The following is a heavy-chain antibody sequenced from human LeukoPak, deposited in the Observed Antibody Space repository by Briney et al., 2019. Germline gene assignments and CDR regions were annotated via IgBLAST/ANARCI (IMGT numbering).Heavy chain of an antibody. CDR2: INPNSGGT. Sequence: GASVTVSFQRSRYTFTDYYMHWVRQAPGQGLAWMGWINPNSGGTNYAQKFQGRVTMTRDTSISTAYMELSRLRSDDTAVYDCARGGWSLGYCSSSSCLDWFDPWGQGTLVTVSS. J-gene: IGHJ5*02. V-gene: IGHV1-2*02. CDR3: ARGGWSLGYCSSSSCLDWFDP. CDR1: RYTFTDYY. D-gene: IGHD2-2*01.